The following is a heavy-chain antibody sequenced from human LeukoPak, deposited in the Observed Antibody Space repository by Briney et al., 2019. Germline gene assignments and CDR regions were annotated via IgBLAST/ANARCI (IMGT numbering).Heavy chain of an antibody. CDR1: GFSLYSSGVG. V-gene: IGHV2-5*02. Sequence: SGPTLVNPTQTLTLTCTFSGFSLYSSGVGVGWIRQPPGKALEWLAVIYWDDDKRYNSSLRSRLTMSKDASKSQVFLVMSNMDPVDTATYYCAHRRPGHLTGWDNSYFDNWGPGTLVTASS. D-gene: IGHD1/OR15-1a*01. CDR3: AHRRPGHLTGWDNSYFDN. CDR2: IYWDDDK. J-gene: IGHJ4*02.